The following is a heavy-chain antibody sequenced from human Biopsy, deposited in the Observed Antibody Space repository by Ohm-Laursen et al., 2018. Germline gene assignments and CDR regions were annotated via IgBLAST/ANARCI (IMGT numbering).Heavy chain of an antibody. CDR1: GFTFSSYG. CDR2: IWYDGTDK. J-gene: IGHJ4*02. Sequence: SLRLSCAASGFTFSSYGIHWVRQAPGKGLEWVAVIWYDGTDKFYADSVKGRFTISRDNSKNTLYLQMNNLRAEDTAVFYCAKDLRNNNWGVENWGQGTLVTVSS. CDR3: AKDLRNNNWGVEN. V-gene: IGHV3-33*06. D-gene: IGHD7-27*01.